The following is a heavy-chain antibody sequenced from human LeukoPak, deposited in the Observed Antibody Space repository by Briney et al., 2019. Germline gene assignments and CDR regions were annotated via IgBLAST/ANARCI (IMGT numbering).Heavy chain of an antibody. Sequence: SETLSLTCTVSGGSISSYYWSWIRQPPGKGLEWIGYIYYSGSTNYNPSLKSRVAMSVDTSKNQFSLKLSSVTAADTAAYYCARGEEDYYDSGGYYYFDYWGQGTLVTVSS. V-gene: IGHV4-59*01. J-gene: IGHJ4*02. D-gene: IGHD3-22*01. CDR3: ARGEEDYYDSGGYYYFDY. CDR1: GGSISSYY. CDR2: IYYSGST.